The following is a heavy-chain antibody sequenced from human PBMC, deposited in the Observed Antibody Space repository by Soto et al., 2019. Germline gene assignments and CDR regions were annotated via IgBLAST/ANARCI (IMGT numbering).Heavy chain of an antibody. J-gene: IGHJ4*02. CDR3: ARGDRGDCSGGCCYTAD. Sequence: QVQLVQSGAEVKQPRSSVKVSCKASGGTFSRYAISWVRQAPGQGLEWMGGIIPSFGTANYAQKFQGRVTITADESTSTAYMELSSLRYSDTAVYYCARGDRGDCSGGCCYTADWGQGTLVTVPS. V-gene: IGHV1-69*01. CDR2: IIPSFGTA. CDR1: GGTFSRYA. D-gene: IGHD2-15*01.